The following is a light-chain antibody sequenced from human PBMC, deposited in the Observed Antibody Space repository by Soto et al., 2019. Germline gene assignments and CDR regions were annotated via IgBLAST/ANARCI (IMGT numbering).Light chain of an antibody. CDR2: GAS. V-gene: IGKV3D-15*01. J-gene: IGKJ4*01. CDR1: QSVSSY. Sequence: EIVVTQCPATLSLSPGERATLSCRASQSVSSYLAWYQQKPGQAPRLLIYGASSRATGIPDRFSGSGSGTEFTLTISSLQSEDFAVYYCHQYNNWPLTFGGGTKVDIK. CDR3: HQYNNWPLT.